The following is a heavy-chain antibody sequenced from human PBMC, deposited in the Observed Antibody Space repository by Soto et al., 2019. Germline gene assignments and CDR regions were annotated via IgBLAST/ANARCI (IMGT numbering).Heavy chain of an antibody. D-gene: IGHD3-9*01. CDR2: ISGSGGST. V-gene: IGHV3-23*01. Sequence: GGSLRLSCAASGFTFSSYAMSWVRQAPGKGLEWVSAISGSGGSTYYADSVKGRFTISRDNSKNTLYLQMNSLRAEDTAVYYCAKAPILTGYYPWDYYYYYMDVWGKGTTVTVSS. J-gene: IGHJ6*03. CDR3: AKAPILTGYYPWDYYYYYMDV. CDR1: GFTFSSYA.